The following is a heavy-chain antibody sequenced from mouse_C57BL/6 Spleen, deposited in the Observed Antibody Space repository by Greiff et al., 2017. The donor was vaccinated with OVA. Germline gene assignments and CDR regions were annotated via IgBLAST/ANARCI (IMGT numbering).Heavy chain of an antibody. J-gene: IGHJ2*01. CDR1: GFTFSSYG. Sequence: EVQLQESGGDLVKPGGSLKLSCAASGFTFSSYGMSWVRQTPDKRLEWVATISSGGSYTYYPDSVKGRFTISRDNAKNTLYLQISSLKSEDTAMYYCARHSPFDYWGQGTTLTVSS. CDR3: ARHSPFDY. V-gene: IGHV5-6*01. CDR2: ISSGGSYT. D-gene: IGHD6-2*01.